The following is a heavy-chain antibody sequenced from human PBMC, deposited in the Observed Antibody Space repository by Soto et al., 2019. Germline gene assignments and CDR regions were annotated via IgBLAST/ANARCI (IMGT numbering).Heavy chain of an antibody. CDR1: GFTFSNYG. V-gene: IGHV3-30*03. J-gene: IGHJ4*02. D-gene: IGHD3-10*01. Sequence: PGGSLRLSCAASGFTFSNYGMHWVRQAPGKGLEWVAVIPYDGSNKNYADSVKGRFTISRNTAKNTLYLQMNSLRAEDTAVYYCARGISGGAGGYWGQGTLVTVSS. CDR3: ARGISGGAGGY. CDR2: IPYDGSNK.